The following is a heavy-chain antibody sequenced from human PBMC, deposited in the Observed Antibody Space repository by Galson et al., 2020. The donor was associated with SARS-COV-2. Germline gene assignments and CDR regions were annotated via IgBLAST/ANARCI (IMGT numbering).Heavy chain of an antibody. CDR1: GGYFSGYY. D-gene: IGHD2-2*01. V-gene: IGHV4-34*01. CDR3: ARGRCSSTSCYYYYYYMDV. J-gene: IGHJ6*03. Sequence: SETLPLTCAVYGGYFSGYYWSWIRQPPGKGLEWNGEINHSGSTNYHPSLKSRVTISVDTSKNQFSLKLSSVTAADTAVYYCARGRCSSTSCYYYYYYMDVWGKGTTVTVSS. CDR2: INHSGST.